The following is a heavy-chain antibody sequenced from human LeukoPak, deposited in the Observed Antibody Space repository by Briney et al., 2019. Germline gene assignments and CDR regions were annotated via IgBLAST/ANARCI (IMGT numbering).Heavy chain of an antibody. CDR3: ARHGGLYDPIDY. V-gene: IGHV4-39*01. Sequence: PSETLSLTCTVSGGSISSTNYYWDWIRQSPGQGLEWIGSVYYSGRTYSNPSLKSRITISVDTSKNQFSLKLTSVTAADTALYYCARHGGLYDPIDYWGQGTLVTVSS. D-gene: IGHD3-10*01. CDR1: GGSISSTNYY. J-gene: IGHJ4*02. CDR2: VYYSGRT.